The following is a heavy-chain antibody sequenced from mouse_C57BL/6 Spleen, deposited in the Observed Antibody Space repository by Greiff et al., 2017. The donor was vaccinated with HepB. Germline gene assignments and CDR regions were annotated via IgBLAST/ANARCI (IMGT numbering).Heavy chain of an antibody. Sequence: VQLQQPGAELVRPGSSVKLSCKASGYTFTSYWMHWVKQRPIQGLEWIGNIDPSDSETHYNQKFKDKATLTVDKSSSTAYMQLSSLTSEDSAVYDCARLTGTSYWYFDVWGTGTTVTVSS. V-gene: IGHV1-52*01. D-gene: IGHD4-1*01. CDR1: GYTFTSYW. J-gene: IGHJ1*03. CDR2: IDPSDSET. CDR3: ARLTGTSYWYFDV.